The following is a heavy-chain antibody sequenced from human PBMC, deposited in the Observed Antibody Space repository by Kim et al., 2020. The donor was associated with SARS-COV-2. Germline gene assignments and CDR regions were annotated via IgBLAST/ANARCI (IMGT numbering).Heavy chain of an antibody. Sequence: GGSLRLSCAASGFTVSDYYMSWMRQAPGKGPEWLAYITSSSFTSYADSVRGRFTISRDNAKNSLFLQMSGLSADDTAFYYCARDHDGHAFDIWGQGTLVTVSS. CDR3: ARDHDGHAFDI. D-gene: IGHD1-1*01. J-gene: IGHJ3*02. CDR1: GFTVSDYY. V-gene: IGHV3-11*05. CDR2: ITSSSFT.